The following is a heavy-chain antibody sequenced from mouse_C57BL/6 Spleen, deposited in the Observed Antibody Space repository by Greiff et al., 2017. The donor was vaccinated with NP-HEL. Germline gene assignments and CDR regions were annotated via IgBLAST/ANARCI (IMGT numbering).Heavy chain of an antibody. Sequence: VQLQQSGPELVKPGASVKISCKASGYAFSSSWMNWVKQRPGKGLEWIGRIYPGDGDTNYNGKVKGKATLTADKSSSTAYMQLSSLTSEDSAVYFCARYYSNFYYYAMDYWGQGTSVTVSS. J-gene: IGHJ4*01. V-gene: IGHV1-82*01. D-gene: IGHD2-5*01. CDR1: GYAFSSSW. CDR3: ARYYSNFYYYAMDY. CDR2: IYPGDGDT.